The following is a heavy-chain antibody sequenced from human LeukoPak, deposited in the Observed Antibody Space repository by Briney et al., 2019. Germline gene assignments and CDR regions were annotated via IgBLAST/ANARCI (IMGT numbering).Heavy chain of an antibody. V-gene: IGHV3-30*03. Sequence: GGSLRLSCAASGFTFSSYGMHWVRQAPGKGLEWVAVISYDGSNKYYADSVKGRFTISRDNSKNTLYLQMNSLRAEDTAVYYCARSPQNWYFDIWGRGTLVTVFS. CDR2: ISYDGSNK. CDR1: GFTFSSYG. J-gene: IGHJ2*01. CDR3: ARSPQNWYFDI.